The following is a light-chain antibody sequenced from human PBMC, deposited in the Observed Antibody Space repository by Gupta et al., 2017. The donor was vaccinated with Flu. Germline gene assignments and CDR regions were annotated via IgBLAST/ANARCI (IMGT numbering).Light chain of an antibody. V-gene: IGLV7-46*01. Sequence: VTVTWGSSTGSVNSGHYTYWCQQKPGQAPRKLIYDRSNKHSATPARFSGAPIGGKAALTLTGAQPEDEAEYYCLLSYSGALLVVFGGGTKLTVL. CDR2: DRS. J-gene: IGLJ2*01. CDR3: LLSYSGALLVV. CDR1: TGSVNSGHY.